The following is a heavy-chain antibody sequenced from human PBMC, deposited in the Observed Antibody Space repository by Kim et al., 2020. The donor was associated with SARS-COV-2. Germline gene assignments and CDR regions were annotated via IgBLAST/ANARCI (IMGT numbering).Heavy chain of an antibody. CDR1: GYSFTAYW. V-gene: IGHV5-51*01. CDR2: IYPADSET. Sequence: GESLKISCKGSGYSFTAYWTGWVRQLPGKGLEWMGIIYPADSETRYSPSFQGQVTISADKSISTAYLQWSSLKASDSAMYYCARVDPWSFDLWGRGTLVTVSS. J-gene: IGHJ2*01. CDR3: ARVDPWSFDL.